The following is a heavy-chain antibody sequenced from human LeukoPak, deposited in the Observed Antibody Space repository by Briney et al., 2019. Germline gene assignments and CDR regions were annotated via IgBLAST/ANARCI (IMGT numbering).Heavy chain of an antibody. D-gene: IGHD4-17*01. CDR2: INPNSGGT. V-gene: IGHV1-2*04. CDR3: ASLSTYGDYVFDY. Sequence: ASVKVSCKTSGYTFTGYYMHWVRQAPGQGLEWMGWINPNSGGTNYAQKFQGWVTMTRDTSISTAYMELSSLRSEDTAVYYCASLSTYGDYVFDYWGQGTLVTVSS. CDR1: GYTFTGYY. J-gene: IGHJ4*02.